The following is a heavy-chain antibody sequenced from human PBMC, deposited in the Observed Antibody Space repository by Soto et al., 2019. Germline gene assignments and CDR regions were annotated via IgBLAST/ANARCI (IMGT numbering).Heavy chain of an antibody. CDR3: ARDLRNDFWSGYYDNYYYYYGMDV. CDR2: IWYDGSNK. J-gene: IGHJ6*02. D-gene: IGHD3-3*01. CDR1: GFTFSSYG. V-gene: IGHV3-33*01. Sequence: GGSLRLSCAASGFTFSSYGMHWVRQAPGKWLEWVAVIWYDGSNKYYADSVKGRFTISRDNSKNTLYLQMKSLRAEDTAVYYCARDLRNDFWSGYYDNYYYYYGMDVWGQGXTVTV.